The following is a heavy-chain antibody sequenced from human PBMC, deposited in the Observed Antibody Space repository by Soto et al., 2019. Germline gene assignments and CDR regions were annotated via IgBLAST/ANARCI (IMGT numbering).Heavy chain of an antibody. D-gene: IGHD3-10*02. CDR3: AIVRVADSSLDH. Sequence: GRSRRLSCTSSEFTFSHYPIQWLRQAPGRGLEWVAAISSDGSLEYYADSVKGRFTISRDNSKNTLFLQMNGLKPEDTALYYCAIVRVADSSLDHWGQGT. V-gene: IGHV3-30-3*01. CDR1: EFTFSHYP. CDR2: ISSDGSLE. J-gene: IGHJ4*02.